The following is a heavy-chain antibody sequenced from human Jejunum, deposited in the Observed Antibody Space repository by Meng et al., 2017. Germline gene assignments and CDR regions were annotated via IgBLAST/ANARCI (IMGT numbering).Heavy chain of an antibody. Sequence: LKISCITSGFHFGACTMTWFRQAPGKGLEWLGFIRSKDYGGATRYAASVDGRFSISRDDSKSIAYLEMSSLKIEDTAVYYCTKDHIIGDIFTGGFDNWGQGTLVTVSS. D-gene: IGHD3-9*01. CDR3: TKDHIIGDIFTGGFDN. CDR2: IRSKDYGGAT. V-gene: IGHV3-49*03. J-gene: IGHJ4*02. CDR1: GFHFGACT.